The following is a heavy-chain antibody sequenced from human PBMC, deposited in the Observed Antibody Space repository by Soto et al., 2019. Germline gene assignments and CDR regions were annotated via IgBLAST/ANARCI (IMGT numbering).Heavy chain of an antibody. V-gene: IGHV3-30-3*01. CDR1: GFSFSISP. CDR2: ISYDGTNK. D-gene: IGHD7-27*01. CDR3: ARDPKTSGGQHWAFNYFDS. J-gene: IGHJ4*02. Sequence: SGGSLRLSCAASGFSFSISPMHWVRHAPGKGPEWVALISYDGTNKFYADSVKGRFTISRDNSKSTLYLQVDSLRPEDAAVYYCARDPKTSGGQHWAFNYFDSWGQGTLVTVSS.